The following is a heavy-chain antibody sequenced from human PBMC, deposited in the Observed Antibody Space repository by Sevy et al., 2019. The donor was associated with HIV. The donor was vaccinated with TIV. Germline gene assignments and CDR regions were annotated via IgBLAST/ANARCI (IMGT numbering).Heavy chain of an antibody. CDR2: IRSKAYGGTT. CDR1: GFTFGDYA. J-gene: IGHJ1*01. Sequence: GGSQRLSCTASGFTFGDYAMSWFRQAPGKGLEWVGFIRSKAYGGTTEYAASVKGRFTISRDDSKSIAYLQMNSLKTEDTAVYYCTRVGGSYDSSGLEYFQHWGQGTLVTVSS. D-gene: IGHD3-22*01. CDR3: TRVGGSYDSSGLEYFQH. V-gene: IGHV3-49*03.